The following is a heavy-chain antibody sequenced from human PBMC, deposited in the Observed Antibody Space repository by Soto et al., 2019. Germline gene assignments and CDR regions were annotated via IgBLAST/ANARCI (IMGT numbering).Heavy chain of an antibody. CDR3: ARGPGASDYYFDY. CDR2: IYYTGST. D-gene: IGHD3-10*01. J-gene: IGHJ4*02. CDR1: GCSVRSYW. V-gene: IGHV4-59*02. Sequence: SETLSLTCGVSGCSVRSYWWSWIRQPPGKGLEWIGYIYYTGSTNYSPSLKGRVTISLDASKSQFSLKLTSVTAADTAVYYCARGPGASDYYFDYWGPGTLVTVSS.